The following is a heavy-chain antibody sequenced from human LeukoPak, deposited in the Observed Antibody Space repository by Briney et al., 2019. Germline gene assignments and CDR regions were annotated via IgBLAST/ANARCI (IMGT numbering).Heavy chain of an antibody. Sequence: GGSLRLSCTASGFSFSAHWMHWARQLPGKGLAWVSRISPTGSTTSYADSVKGRFTVSRDNAKNTLYLQVNNLRAEDTAVYYCARGPNSNWSGLDFWGQGTLLTVSS. CDR3: ARGPNSNWSGLDF. CDR2: ISPTGSTT. CDR1: GFSFSAHW. J-gene: IGHJ4*02. V-gene: IGHV3-74*01. D-gene: IGHD6-6*01.